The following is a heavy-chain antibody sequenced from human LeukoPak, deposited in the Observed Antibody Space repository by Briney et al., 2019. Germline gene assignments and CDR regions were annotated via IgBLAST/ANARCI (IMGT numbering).Heavy chain of an antibody. Sequence: SETLSLTCAVSGGSISSSNWWSWVRQPPGKGLEWIGEIYHSGSTNYNPSLKSRVTISVDKSKNQFSLKLSSVTAADTAVYYCARVISDYYDSSGRGYYSYYYMDVWGKGTTVTVSS. J-gene: IGHJ6*03. CDR2: IYHSGST. CDR3: ARVISDYYDSSGRGYYSYYYMDV. V-gene: IGHV4-4*02. D-gene: IGHD3-22*01. CDR1: GGSISSSNW.